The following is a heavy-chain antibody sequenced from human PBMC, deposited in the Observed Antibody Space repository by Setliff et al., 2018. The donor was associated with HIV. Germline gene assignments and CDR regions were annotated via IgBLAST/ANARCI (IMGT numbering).Heavy chain of an antibody. Sequence: PSETLSLTCAASGGSISNSDYYWGWVRQPPGKGLEFVGYIYYMGRTTYNPSLKSRLTISVDKSKSQFSLKLSSMTAADTAVYYCARAGIIIDAFDIWGQGTMVTVSS. D-gene: IGHD3-10*01. CDR2: IYYMGRT. CDR1: GGSISNSDYY. V-gene: IGHV4-61*05. J-gene: IGHJ3*02. CDR3: ARAGIIIDAFDI.